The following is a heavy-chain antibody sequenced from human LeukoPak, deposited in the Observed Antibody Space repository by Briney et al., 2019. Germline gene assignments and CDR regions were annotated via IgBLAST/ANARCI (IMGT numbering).Heavy chain of an antibody. V-gene: IGHV3-23*01. Sequence: PGGSLRLSCAASGFTFSSYAMSWVRQAPGKGLEWVSAISGSGGSTYYADSVKGRFTISRDNSKNTLYLQMNSLRAEDTAVYYCARDRLLLWFGEFASYGMDVWGQGTTVTVSS. CDR3: ARDRLLLWFGEFASYGMDV. D-gene: IGHD3-10*01. J-gene: IGHJ6*02. CDR2: ISGSGGST. CDR1: GFTFSSYA.